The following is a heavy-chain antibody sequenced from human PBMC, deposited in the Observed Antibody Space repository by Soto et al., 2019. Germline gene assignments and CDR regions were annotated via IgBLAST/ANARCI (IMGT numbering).Heavy chain of an antibody. CDR3: AKASVWYPYFDS. CDR2: ITYTGVST. CDR1: EFSFDDYA. J-gene: IGHJ4*02. Sequence: GGSLRLSCAASEFSFDDYAMSWVRRAPGKGLEWVSSITYTGVSTYYVDSVKGRFTISRDNSKDTLYLQMNSLRAEDTAIYYCAKASVWYPYFDSWGQGTLVTVSS. V-gene: IGHV3-23*01. D-gene: IGHD6-13*01.